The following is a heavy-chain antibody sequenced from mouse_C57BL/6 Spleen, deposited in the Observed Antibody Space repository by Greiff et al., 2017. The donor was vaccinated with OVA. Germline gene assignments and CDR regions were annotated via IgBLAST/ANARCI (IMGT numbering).Heavy chain of an antibody. CDR3: ARYGNYNAMDY. CDR2: INPSNGGT. D-gene: IGHD2-1*01. CDR1: GYTFTSYW. J-gene: IGHJ4*01. Sequence: QVQLQQPGTELVKPGASVKLSCKTSGYTFTSYWMHWVKQRPGQGLEWIGNINPSNGGTNYNEKFKSKATLTVDKSSSTAYMQLSILTSEDSAVYYCARYGNYNAMDYWGQGTSVTVSS. V-gene: IGHV1-53*01.